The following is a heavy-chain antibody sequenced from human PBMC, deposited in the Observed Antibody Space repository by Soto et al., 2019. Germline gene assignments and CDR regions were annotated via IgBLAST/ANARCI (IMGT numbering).Heavy chain of an antibody. Sequence: WIRQHPGKGLEWIGYIYYSGSTYYNPSLKSRVTISVDTSKNQFSLKLSSVTAADTSVYYCARTVDTALVTAGFDPWGHGTLVKVSS. J-gene: IGHJ5*02. D-gene: IGHD5-18*01. CDR3: ARTVDTALVTAGFDP. V-gene: IGHV4-31*02. CDR2: IYYSGST.